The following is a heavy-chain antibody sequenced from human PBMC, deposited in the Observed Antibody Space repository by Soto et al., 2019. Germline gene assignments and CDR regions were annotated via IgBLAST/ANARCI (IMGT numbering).Heavy chain of an antibody. D-gene: IGHD3-22*01. CDR3: ARDSDSSGCYRGFDY. J-gene: IGHJ4*02. CDR1: GLIVSSNY. Sequence: EVQLVESGGGLVQPGGSLRLSCAASGLIVSSNYMNWVRQAPGKGLEWVSVNYSGGSAYYADSVKGRFTISRDNSQNTLYRQMNNLRAEDTAVYYCARDSDSSGCYRGFDYWGRGTLVTVSS. CDR2: NYSGGSA. V-gene: IGHV3-66*01.